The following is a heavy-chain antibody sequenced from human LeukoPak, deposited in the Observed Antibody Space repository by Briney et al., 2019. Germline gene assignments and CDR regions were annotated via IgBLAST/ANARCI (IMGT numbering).Heavy chain of an antibody. V-gene: IGHV3-48*02. Sequence: PGGSLRLSCAASGFAFSSYSMTWVRQAPGKGLEWVSYISSSSSTKYYADSVKGRFTISRDNAKNSLYLQMNSLRDEDTAVYYCAKVGDYGDSRLDYWGQGTLVTVSS. CDR2: ISSSSSTK. D-gene: IGHD4-17*01. J-gene: IGHJ4*02. CDR3: AKVGDYGDSRLDY. CDR1: GFAFSSYS.